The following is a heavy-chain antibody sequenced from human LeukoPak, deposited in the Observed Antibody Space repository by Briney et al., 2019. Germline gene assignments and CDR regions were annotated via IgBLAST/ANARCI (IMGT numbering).Heavy chain of an antibody. D-gene: IGHD6-19*01. CDR3: AQVAVADDY. V-gene: IGHV3-30*04. J-gene: IGHJ4*02. Sequence: GGSLRLSCAASGFTFSSYAMHWVRQAPGKGLEWVAVISYDGSNKYYADSVKGRFTISRDNSKNTLYLLMNSLRAEDTAVYYCAQVAVADDYWGQGTLVTVSS. CDR1: GFTFSSYA. CDR2: ISYDGSNK.